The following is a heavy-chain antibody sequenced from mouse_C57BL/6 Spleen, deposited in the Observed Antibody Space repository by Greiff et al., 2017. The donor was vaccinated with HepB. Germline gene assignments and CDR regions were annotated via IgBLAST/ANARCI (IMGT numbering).Heavy chain of an antibody. CDR2: INPSSGYT. J-gene: IGHJ1*03. CDR3: ARYYGSSYVDWYFDV. Sequence: VMLVESGAELARPGASVKMSCKASGYTFTSYTMHWVKQRPGQGLEWIGYINPSSGYTKYNQKFKDKATLTADKSSSTAYMQLSSLTSEDSAVYYCARYYGSSYVDWYFDVWGTGTTVTVSS. D-gene: IGHD1-1*01. CDR1: GYTFTSYT. V-gene: IGHV1-4*01.